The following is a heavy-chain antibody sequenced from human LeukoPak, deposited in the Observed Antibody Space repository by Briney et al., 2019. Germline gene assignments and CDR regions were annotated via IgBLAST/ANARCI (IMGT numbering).Heavy chain of an antibody. V-gene: IGHV1-69*05. CDR2: IIPTFGTA. CDR1: GGTFSSYA. D-gene: IGHD6-6*01. Sequence: GASVKVSCKASGGTFSSYAISWVRQAPGQGLEWMGGIIPTFGTANYAQKFQGRVTITTDESTSTAYMELSSLRSEDTAVYYCARDKVEYSSSSGYYYYMDVWGKGTTVTVSS. CDR3: ARDKVEYSSSSGYYYYMDV. J-gene: IGHJ6*03.